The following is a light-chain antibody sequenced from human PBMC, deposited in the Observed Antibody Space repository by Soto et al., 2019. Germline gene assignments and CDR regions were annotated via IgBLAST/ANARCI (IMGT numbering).Light chain of an antibody. CDR3: QQYNNWPQT. V-gene: IGKV3-11*01. CDR2: DAS. CDR1: QSVSSY. J-gene: IGKJ1*01. Sequence: EIVLTQSPATLSLSPGERATLSCRASQSVSSYLAWYQQKPGQPPRLLIYDASNRATGIPARFSGSGSGAEFTLTISSLQSEDFAVYYCQQYNNWPQTFGQGTKVDTK.